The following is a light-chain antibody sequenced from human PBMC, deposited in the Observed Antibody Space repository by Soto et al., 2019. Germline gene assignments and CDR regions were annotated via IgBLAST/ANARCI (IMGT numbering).Light chain of an antibody. CDR1: SSNIGSNI. Sequence: QSVLTQPPSASGTPGQRVTISCSGSSSNIGSNIVNWYQQLPGTAPKLLIYSNNLRPSGVPDRFSGSKSGTSASLAISGLQSDDEADYYCAAWDDSLNGVVFGGGTKLTVL. J-gene: IGLJ2*01. V-gene: IGLV1-44*01. CDR3: AAWDDSLNGVV. CDR2: SNN.